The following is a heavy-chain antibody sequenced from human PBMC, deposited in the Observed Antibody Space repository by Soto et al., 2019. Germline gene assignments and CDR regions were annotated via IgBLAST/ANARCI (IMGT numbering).Heavy chain of an antibody. CDR3: ARPVVIVVVPAAMRGGNWYFDL. V-gene: IGHV4-39*01. CDR1: GGSISSSSYY. CDR2: IYYSGST. J-gene: IGHJ2*01. D-gene: IGHD2-2*01. Sequence: QLQLQESGPGLVKPSETLSLTCTVSGGSISSSSYYWGWIRQPPGKGLEWIGSIYYSGSTYYNPSFKSRVTISVDTSKNQFSLKLSSVTAADTAVYYCARPVVIVVVPAAMRGGNWYFDLWGRGTLVTVSS.